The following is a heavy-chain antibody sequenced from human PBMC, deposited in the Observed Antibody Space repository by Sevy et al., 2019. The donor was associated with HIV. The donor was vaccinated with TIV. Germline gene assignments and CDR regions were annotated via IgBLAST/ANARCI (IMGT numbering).Heavy chain of an antibody. CDR3: ASVYKVRGVGLGAFDI. CDR2: IYSGGST. J-gene: IGHJ3*02. D-gene: IGHD3-10*01. Sequence: GSLRLSCAASGFTVSSNYMSWVRQAPGKGLEWVSVIYSGGSTYYADSVKGRFTISRDNSKNTLYLQMNSLRAEDTAVYYCASVYKVRGVGLGAFDIWGQGTMVTVSS. CDR1: GFTVSSNY. V-gene: IGHV3-53*01.